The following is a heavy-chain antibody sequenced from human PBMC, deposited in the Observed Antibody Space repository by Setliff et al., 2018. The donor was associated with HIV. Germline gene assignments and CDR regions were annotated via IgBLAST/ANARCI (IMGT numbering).Heavy chain of an antibody. CDR3: ARCGYSYGSYGMDV. Sequence: GAYLMLSCQASGYSFDRYWIGWVRQMPGKGLEWMGIIYPGDSDTRYSPSFQGQVTISVDKSISTAYLQWSSLKASDSAMYYCARCGYSYGSYGMDVWGQGTKVTVSS. CDR2: IYPGDSDT. J-gene: IGHJ6*02. CDR1: GYSFDRYW. V-gene: IGHV5-51*01. D-gene: IGHD5-12*01.